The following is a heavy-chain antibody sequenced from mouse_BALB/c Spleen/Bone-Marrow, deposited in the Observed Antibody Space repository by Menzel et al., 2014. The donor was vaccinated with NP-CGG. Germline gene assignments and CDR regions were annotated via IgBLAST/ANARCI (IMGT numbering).Heavy chain of an antibody. D-gene: IGHD1-1*02. J-gene: IGHJ4*01. CDR3: ARAGGDSMDY. Sequence: LQQSGPELVKPGALVKISCKASGYTFTSYAINWVQQRPGQGLEWIGWIYPGDGSTKYNENFKGKATLTADKSSGTAYRQLSSLTSKISADDFWARAGGDSMDYGGQGTWVTVSS. CDR2: IYPGDGST. V-gene: IGHV1S33*01. CDR1: GYTFTSYA.